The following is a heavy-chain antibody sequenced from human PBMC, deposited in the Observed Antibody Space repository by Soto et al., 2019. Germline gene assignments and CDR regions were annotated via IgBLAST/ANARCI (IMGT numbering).Heavy chain of an antibody. CDR2: IIPIFGTA. D-gene: IGHD2-2*01. CDR1: GGTFSSYA. J-gene: IGHJ6*02. Sequence: SVKVSCKASGGTFSSYAISWVRQAPGQGLEWMGGIIPIFGTANYAQKFQGRVTITADESTSTAYMELGSLRSEDTAVYFFVFLLDTAMPNSERYGMDFWGQGTTVTVSS. CDR3: VFLLDTAMPNSERYGMDF. V-gene: IGHV1-69*13.